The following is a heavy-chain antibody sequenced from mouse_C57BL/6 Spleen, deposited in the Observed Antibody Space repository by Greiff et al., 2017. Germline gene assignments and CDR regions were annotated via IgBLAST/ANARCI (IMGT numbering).Heavy chain of an antibody. V-gene: IGHV1-39*01. D-gene: IGHD2-4*01. Sequence: EVQLQQSGPELVKPGASVKISCKASGYSFTDYNMHWVKQSHGKSLEWIGVINPNYGTTSYNQKFKGKATLTVDQSSSTAYMQLNSLTSDDSAVYYCAVIYYDYDWYFEVWGTGTTVTVSS. J-gene: IGHJ1*03. CDR3: AVIYYDYDWYFEV. CDR2: INPNYGTT. CDR1: GYSFTDYN.